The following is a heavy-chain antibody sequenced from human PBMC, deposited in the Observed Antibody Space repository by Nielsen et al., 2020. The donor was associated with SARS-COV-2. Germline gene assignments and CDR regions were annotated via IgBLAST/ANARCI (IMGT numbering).Heavy chain of an antibody. D-gene: IGHD3-22*01. V-gene: IGHV5-51*01. Sequence: VRQMPGKGLEWMGIIYPGDSDTGYSPSFQGQVTISADKSISTAYLQWSSLKASDTAMYYCARSTYYYDSSGYYYPDAFDIWGQGTMITVSS. CDR3: ARSTYYYDSSGYYYPDAFDI. J-gene: IGHJ3*02. CDR2: IYPGDSDT.